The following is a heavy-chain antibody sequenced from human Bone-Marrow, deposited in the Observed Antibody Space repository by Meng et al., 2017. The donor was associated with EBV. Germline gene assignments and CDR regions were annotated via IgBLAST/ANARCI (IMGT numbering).Heavy chain of an antibody. CDR1: CGSIRSGYS. J-gene: IGHJ4*02. V-gene: IGHV4-30-2*01. Sequence: QLQRQASVSGLVKPSQTLSPTCAVSCGSIRSGYSGSWIRQPPGKGLEWIGYIYHSGNTHYNPSLKSRVTISVDKSKNQFSLKLSSMTAADTAVYYCAAGDYSDSSGYYQFDYWGQGTLVTVSS. D-gene: IGHD3-22*01. CDR2: IYHSGNT. CDR3: AAGDYSDSSGYYQFDY.